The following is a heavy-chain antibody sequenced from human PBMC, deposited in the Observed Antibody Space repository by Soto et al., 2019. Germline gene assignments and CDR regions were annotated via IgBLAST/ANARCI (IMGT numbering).Heavy chain of an antibody. D-gene: IGHD3-10*01. V-gene: IGHV4-31*03. Sequence: PSETLSLTCTVSGGSISSGGYYWSWIRQHPGKGLEWIGYIYYSGSTYYNPSLKSRVTISVDTSKNQFSLKLSSVTAADTAVYYCARDLRYGSGSYYTHSCFDDWGQGXLVTVCS. J-gene: IGHJ4*02. CDR3: ARDLRYGSGSYYTHSCFDD. CDR1: GGSISSGGYY. CDR2: IYYSGST.